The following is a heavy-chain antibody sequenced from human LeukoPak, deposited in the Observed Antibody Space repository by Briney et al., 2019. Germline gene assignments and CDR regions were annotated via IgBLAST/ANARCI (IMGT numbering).Heavy chain of an antibody. CDR3: ARCTYYYDSSGYYYGRYYYYYMDV. CDR2: INHSGST. D-gene: IGHD3-22*01. CDR1: GGSFSGYY. V-gene: IGHV4-34*01. J-gene: IGHJ6*03. Sequence: SETLSLTCAVYGGSFSGYYWSWIRQPPGKGLEWIGEINHSGSTNYHPSLKSRVTVSVDTSKNQFSLKLSSVTAADTAVYYCARCTYYYDSSGYYYGRYYYYYMDVWGKGTTVTVSS.